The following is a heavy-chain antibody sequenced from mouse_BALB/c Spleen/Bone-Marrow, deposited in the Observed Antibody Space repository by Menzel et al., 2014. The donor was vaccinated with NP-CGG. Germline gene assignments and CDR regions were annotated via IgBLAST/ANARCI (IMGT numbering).Heavy chain of an antibody. CDR2: INPYNDGI. Sequence: VQLKESGPELVKPGASVKMSCKASGFTFTRYVLHWVRQKPGQGLEWIGYINPYNDGIKYNEKFKGKATLTSDKSSSTAYMELSSLTSEDSAVYYCASGTPATAYYALDYWGQGTSVTVSS. CDR3: ASGTPATAYYALDY. J-gene: IGHJ4*01. CDR1: GFTFTRYV. D-gene: IGHD1-2*01. V-gene: IGHV1-14*01.